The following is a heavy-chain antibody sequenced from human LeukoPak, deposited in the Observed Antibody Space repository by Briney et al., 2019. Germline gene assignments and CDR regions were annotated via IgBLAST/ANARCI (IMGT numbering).Heavy chain of an antibody. V-gene: IGHV1-2*02. Sequence: ASVKVSCKPSRYTFTGYYMHWVRQAPGQGLEWMGWINPNSDGTKYAQKFQGRVTMTRDTCISTACMELSRLRSDDTAVYSCARARTTVLPLDIWGQGTMVTVSS. CDR2: INPNSDGT. CDR1: RYTFTGYY. CDR3: ARARTTVLPLDI. D-gene: IGHD4-17*01. J-gene: IGHJ3*02.